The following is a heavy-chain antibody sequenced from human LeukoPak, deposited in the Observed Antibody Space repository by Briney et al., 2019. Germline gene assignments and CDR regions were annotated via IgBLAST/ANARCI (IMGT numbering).Heavy chain of an antibody. Sequence: GASVKVSCXASGYTFTSYDINWVRQATGQGLEWMGWMNPNSGNIGYAQKFQGRVTMTRNTSISTAYMELSSLRSEDTAVYYCARVYSSSLTYYYYYYYMDVWGKGTTVTVSS. V-gene: IGHV1-8*01. CDR1: GYTFTSYD. CDR2: MNPNSGNI. J-gene: IGHJ6*03. CDR3: ARVYSSSLTYYYYYYYMDV. D-gene: IGHD6-6*01.